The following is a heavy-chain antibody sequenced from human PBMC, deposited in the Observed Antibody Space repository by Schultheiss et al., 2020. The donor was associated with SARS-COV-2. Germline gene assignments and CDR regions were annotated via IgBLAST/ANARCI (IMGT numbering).Heavy chain of an antibody. CDR2: IHFKGGTK. D-gene: IGHD3-3*01. J-gene: IGHJ4*02. CDR1: GFTFSSYA. CDR3: VKDQSITIFGVVIFDY. Sequence: GGSLRLSCAASGFTFSSYAMSWVRQAPGKGLEHVSGIHFKGGTKKCADSVKGRVTISRDNSTNTLYLQMSSLRAEDTAVYYCVKDQSITIFGVVIFDYWGQGTLVTVSS. V-gene: IGHV3-64D*06.